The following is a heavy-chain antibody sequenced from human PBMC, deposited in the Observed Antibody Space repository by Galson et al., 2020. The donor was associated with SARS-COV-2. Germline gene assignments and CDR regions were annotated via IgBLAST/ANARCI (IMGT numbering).Heavy chain of an antibody. J-gene: IGHJ6*02. CDR2: IYYSGNT. CDR1: GGSISTYY. CDR3: ARHRSTVTTYPINYYAMDV. V-gene: IGHV4-59*08. Sequence: ASETLSLTCTVSGGSISTYYWSWIRQPPGKGLQWIGYIYYSGNTNYNPSLKSPVTISLDTSKNQISLKLTSVTAADSAVYFCARHRSTVTTYPINYYAMDVWGQGTTVTVSS. D-gene: IGHD4-17*01.